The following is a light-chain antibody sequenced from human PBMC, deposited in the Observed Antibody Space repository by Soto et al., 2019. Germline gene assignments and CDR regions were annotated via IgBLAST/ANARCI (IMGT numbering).Light chain of an antibody. CDR1: RSDVGGYNY. CDR3: SSHASNRDVL. V-gene: IGLV2-14*03. Sequence: QSALTQPASVSGSPGQSITISCTGTRSDVGGYNYVSWYQQYPGKAPKLMIYDVTRRPSGVSNRFSGSKSGNTASLTISGLQAEDEADYYCSSHASNRDVLFGGGTKVTVL. CDR2: DVT. J-gene: IGLJ3*02.